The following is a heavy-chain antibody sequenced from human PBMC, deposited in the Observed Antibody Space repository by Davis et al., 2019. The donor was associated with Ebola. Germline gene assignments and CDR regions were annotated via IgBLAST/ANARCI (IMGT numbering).Heavy chain of an antibody. CDR2: IYYSGST. CDR1: GGSISSYY. D-gene: IGHD3-16*01. V-gene: IGHV4-59*05. CDR3: ARGSDYIWGKDDF. J-gene: IGHJ4*02. Sequence: SETLSLTCTVSGGSISSYYWSWIRQPPGKGLEWIGSIYYSGSTYYNPSLKSRVTISVDTSKNQFSLSVTSVTAADTAVYYCARGSDYIWGKDDFWGQGNLVTVSS.